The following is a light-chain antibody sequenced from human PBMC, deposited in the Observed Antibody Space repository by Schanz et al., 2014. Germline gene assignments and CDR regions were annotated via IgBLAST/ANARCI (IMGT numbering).Light chain of an antibody. CDR2: EVN. CDR1: SSDVGGYNY. Sequence: QSALTQPPSASGSPGQSVTISCTGTSSDVGGYNYVSWYQQYPGKAPKLMIYEVNKRPSGVPDRFSGSKSGNTASLTVSGLQAEDEADYYCSSYAGSNTAYVFGTGTKLTVL. V-gene: IGLV2-8*01. J-gene: IGLJ1*01. CDR3: SSYAGSNTAYV.